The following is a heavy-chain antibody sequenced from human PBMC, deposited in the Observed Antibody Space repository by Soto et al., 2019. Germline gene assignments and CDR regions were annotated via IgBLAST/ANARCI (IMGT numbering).Heavy chain of an antibody. J-gene: IGHJ5*02. CDR2: IYQSGNT. CDR1: GGTIKSRSCF. CDR3: ARHYSSGSRNWFAP. Sequence: TLSLTCSVSGGTIKSRSCFWGSVRQTPGKGLEWIGSIYQSGNTYYHPSLRSRVTIYVDTSKNQFSLTLSSVTAADTAVFYCARHYSSGSRNWFAPWGQGTLVT. D-gene: IGHD6-19*01. V-gene: IGHV4-39*01.